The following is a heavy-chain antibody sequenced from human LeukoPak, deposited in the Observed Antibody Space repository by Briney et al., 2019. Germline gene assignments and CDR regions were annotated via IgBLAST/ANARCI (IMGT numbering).Heavy chain of an antibody. J-gene: IGHJ3*02. CDR2: ISWNSGSI. Sequence: GGSLRLSCAASGFTFDDYAMHWVRHAPGKCLEWVSGISWNSGSIGYADSVKGRFTISRDNAKNSLYLQMNSLRAEDTALYYCAKARSIVDSAFDIWGQGTMVTVSS. V-gene: IGHV3-9*01. CDR1: GFTFDDYA. CDR3: AKARSIVDSAFDI. D-gene: IGHD1-26*01.